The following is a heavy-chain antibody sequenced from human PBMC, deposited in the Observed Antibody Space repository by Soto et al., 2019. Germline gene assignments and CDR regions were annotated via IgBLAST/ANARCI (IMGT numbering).Heavy chain of an antibody. CDR2: ISGSGVST. V-gene: IGHV3-23*01. CDR1: AFTFSNFA. CDR3: AKGSSFFYYYGMDV. J-gene: IGHJ6*02. Sequence: GGSLRLSCAASAFTFSNFAMTWVRQAPGKGLEWVSAISGSGVSTYYADSVKGRFTISRDNPKNTLYLQMNSLRAEDTAVYYCAKGSSFFYYYGMDVWGQGTTVTVSS. D-gene: IGHD6-6*01.